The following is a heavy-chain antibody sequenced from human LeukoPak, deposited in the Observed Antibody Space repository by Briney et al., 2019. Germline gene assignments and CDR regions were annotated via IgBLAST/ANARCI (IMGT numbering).Heavy chain of an antibody. CDR2: IYTSGST. V-gene: IGHV4-61*02. CDR1: GGSISSGSYY. D-gene: IGHD5-12*01. J-gene: IGHJ5*02. CDR3: ARGDIEPNNWFDP. Sequence: PSQTLSLTCTVSGGSISSGSYYWSWIRQPAGKGLEWIGRIYTSGSTNYNPSLKSRVTISVNTSKNQFSLKLSSVTAADTAVYYCARGDIEPNNWFDPWGQGTLVTVSS.